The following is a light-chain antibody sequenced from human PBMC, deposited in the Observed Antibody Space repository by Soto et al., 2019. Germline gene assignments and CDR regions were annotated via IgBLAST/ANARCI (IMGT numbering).Light chain of an antibody. J-gene: IGKJ2*01. Sequence: EIVMTQSPATLSVSPGERATLSCRASQSVSSNLAWYQQKPGQAPSLLIYGASTRATGIPARYSGSGSETEFTLTISSLQSEDFAGYYRQQYNNWPPVTFGQGTKLEIK. CDR3: QQYNNWPPVT. CDR1: QSVSSN. CDR2: GAS. V-gene: IGKV3-15*01.